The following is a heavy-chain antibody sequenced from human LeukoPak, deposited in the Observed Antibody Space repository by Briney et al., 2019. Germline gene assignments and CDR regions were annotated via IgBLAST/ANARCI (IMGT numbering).Heavy chain of an antibody. V-gene: IGHV3-23*01. CDR2: ILRSRDHT. Sequence: GGSLRLSCAASGFTFSNYAMSWVRQAPAKGLEGVSAILRSRDHTYYPDSPKGRFTISRDNSKNTLYLQINSLSADDTAVYYCAKHSYGSGPSDYWGQGTLVTVSS. CDR1: GFTFSNYA. J-gene: IGHJ4*02. CDR3: AKHSYGSGPSDY. D-gene: IGHD3-10*01.